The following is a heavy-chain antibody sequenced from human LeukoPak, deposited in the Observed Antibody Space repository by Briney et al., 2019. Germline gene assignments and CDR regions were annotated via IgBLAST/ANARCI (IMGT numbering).Heavy chain of an antibody. Sequence: ASVKVSCKASGYTFTGYYIHWVQQAPGQGLEWMGWINPNSGGTNYAQKFQGRVTMTRDTSISTAYMELSRLRSDDTAVYYCAREAARPLYYYYYYMDVWGKGTTVTVSS. V-gene: IGHV1-2*02. CDR3: AREAARPLYYYYYYMDV. CDR1: GYTFTGYY. J-gene: IGHJ6*03. D-gene: IGHD6-6*01. CDR2: INPNSGGT.